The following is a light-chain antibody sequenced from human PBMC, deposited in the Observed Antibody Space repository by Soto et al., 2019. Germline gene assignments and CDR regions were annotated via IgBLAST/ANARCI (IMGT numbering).Light chain of an antibody. Sequence: VVTKSPDTLSLYTGERVTLSCRASQSVRNNYLAWYQQKPGQAPRLLVYGASTKATDMPGRFSGGGSGTDFTLTISRLEPEDFAVYYCQQCGSSPWTFGQRTKVDI. V-gene: IGKV3-20*01. CDR2: GAS. CDR3: QQCGSSPWT. CDR1: QSVRNNY. J-gene: IGKJ1*01.